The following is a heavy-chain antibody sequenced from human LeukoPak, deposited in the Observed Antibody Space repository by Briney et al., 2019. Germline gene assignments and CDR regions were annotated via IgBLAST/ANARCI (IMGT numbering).Heavy chain of an antibody. D-gene: IGHD5-18*01. J-gene: IGHJ5*02. CDR2: IYHSGST. V-gene: IGHV4-30-2*02. CDR3: ARYSEISDTRWFDP. Sequence: SETLSLTCTVSGGSISSGGHSWSWIRQPPGKGLEWIGYIYHSGSTYYNPSLKSRVTISVDRSKNQFSLKVTSVTAADTATYYCARYSEISDTRWFDPWGQGTLVTVSS. CDR1: GGSISSGGHS.